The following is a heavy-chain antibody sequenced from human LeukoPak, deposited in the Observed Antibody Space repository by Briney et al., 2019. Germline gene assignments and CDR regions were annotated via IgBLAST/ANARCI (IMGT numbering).Heavy chain of an antibody. CDR2: ISPSSSTI. CDR3: AREHTPYGSGCTAAY. J-gene: IGHJ4*02. D-gene: IGHD6-19*01. CDR1: GFTFSSYG. Sequence: PGGSLRLSCGASGFTFSSYGMNWVRQAPGKGLEWVSYISPSSSTIYYADSGKGRFTVSRDNAKNSLYLQMNSLRAEDTAVYYCAREHTPYGSGCTAAYWGQGTLVTVSS. V-gene: IGHV3-48*01.